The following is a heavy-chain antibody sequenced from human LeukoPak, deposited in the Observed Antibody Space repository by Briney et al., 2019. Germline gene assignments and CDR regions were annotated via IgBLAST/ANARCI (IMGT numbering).Heavy chain of an antibody. CDR2: INPNSGGT. D-gene: IGHD2-15*01. Sequence: ASVRVSCKASRDTFTRYYMHWVRQAPGQGLEWGGWINPNSGGTNYAQKFQGSVTMTRDTSISTAYMELSRLRSDDTAVYYCARDKHCSGGSCLLSSYYFDNWGQGTLVTVSP. CDR1: RDTFTRYY. J-gene: IGHJ4*02. CDR3: ARDKHCSGGSCLLSSYYFDN. V-gene: IGHV1-2*02.